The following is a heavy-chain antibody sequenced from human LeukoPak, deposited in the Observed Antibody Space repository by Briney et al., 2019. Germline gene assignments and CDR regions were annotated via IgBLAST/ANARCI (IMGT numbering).Heavy chain of an antibody. CDR2: ISWNSGSI. CDR1: GFTFDDYA. V-gene: IGHV3-9*03. J-gene: IGHJ4*02. D-gene: IGHD6-19*01. CDR3: AKGGIAVADWYSDYFDY. Sequence: PGRSLRLSCAASGFTFDDYAMHWFRQAPGKGLGWVSGISWNSGSIGYADSVKGRFTISRDNAKNSLYLQMNSLRAEDMALYYCAKGGIAVADWYSDYFDYWGQGTLVTVSS.